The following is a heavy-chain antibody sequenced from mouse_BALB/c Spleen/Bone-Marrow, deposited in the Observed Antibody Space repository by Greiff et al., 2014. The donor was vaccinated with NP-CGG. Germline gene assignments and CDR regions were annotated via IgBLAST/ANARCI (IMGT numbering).Heavy chain of an antibody. J-gene: IGHJ2*01. D-gene: IGHD2-10*01. CDR2: IWAGGGT. Sequence: VHLVESGPGLVAPSQSLSITCTVSGFSLTSYCVHWVRQPPGRGLEWLGVIWAGGGTNYNSALVSRLSISKDNSKSQVFLKMNSLQTDDTAMYYCGTSCYGTYLYYFDYWGQGTTLTVSS. CDR1: GFSLTSYC. CDR3: GTSCYGTYLYYFDY. V-gene: IGHV2-9*02.